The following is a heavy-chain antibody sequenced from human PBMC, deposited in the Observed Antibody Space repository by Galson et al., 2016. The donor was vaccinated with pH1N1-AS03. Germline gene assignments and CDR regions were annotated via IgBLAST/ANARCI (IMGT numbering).Heavy chain of an antibody. CDR2: ISWNSGSK. Sequence: SLRLSCAASGFTFDDYAMHWVQQAPGKGLEWVSGISWNSGSKAYSDSVKGRVTISSDNAKNSLYLQMGILIPEDTALYYCVKDSGKYTFGYGTFFDYWGQGTLVTVSS. V-gene: IGHV3-9*01. D-gene: IGHD5-18*01. CDR1: GFTFDDYA. J-gene: IGHJ4*02. CDR3: VKDSGKYTFGYGTFFDY.